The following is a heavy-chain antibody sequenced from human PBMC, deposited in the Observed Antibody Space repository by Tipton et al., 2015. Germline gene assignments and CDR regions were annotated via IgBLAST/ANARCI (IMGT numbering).Heavy chain of an antibody. Sequence: TLSLTCTVSGGSFSDYYWSWIRQSPGEGLEWIGYIYYSGSTNYNPSLRSRVAMSMDTSKNQFSLKLRSVTAADTAVYYCARFRFDYFDYCGHGTLVTVSP. V-gene: IGHV4-59*01. CDR2: IYYSGST. CDR3: ARFRFDYFDY. CDR1: GGSFSDYY. J-gene: IGHJ4*01. D-gene: IGHD3-3*01.